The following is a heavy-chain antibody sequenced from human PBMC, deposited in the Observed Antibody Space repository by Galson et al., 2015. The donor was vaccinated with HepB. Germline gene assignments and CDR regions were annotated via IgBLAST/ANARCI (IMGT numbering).Heavy chain of an antibody. V-gene: IGHV7-4-1*02. CDR2: INTNTGNP. J-gene: IGHJ6*02. Sequence: SVKVSCKASGGTFSSYAMNWVRQAPGQGLEWMGWINTNTGNPTYAQGFTGRFVFSLDTSVSTAYLQISSLKAEDTAVYYCARGLLRYFDWLLTPYYYYGMDVWGQGTTVTVSS. CDR1: GGTFSSYA. CDR3: ARGLLRYFDWLLTPYYYYGMDV. D-gene: IGHD3-9*01.